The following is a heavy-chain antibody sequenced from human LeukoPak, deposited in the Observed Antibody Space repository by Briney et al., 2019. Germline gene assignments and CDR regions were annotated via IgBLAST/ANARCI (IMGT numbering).Heavy chain of an antibody. CDR2: INHSGST. J-gene: IGHJ4*02. Sequence: SETLSLTCAVYGGSFSGYYWSWIRQPPGKGLEWIGEINHSGSTNYNPSLKSRVTISVDTSKNQFSLKLSSVTAADTAVYYCARERAGAIFDYWGQGTLVTVSS. D-gene: IGHD1-26*01. CDR1: GGSFSGYY. CDR3: ARERAGAIFDY. V-gene: IGHV4-34*01.